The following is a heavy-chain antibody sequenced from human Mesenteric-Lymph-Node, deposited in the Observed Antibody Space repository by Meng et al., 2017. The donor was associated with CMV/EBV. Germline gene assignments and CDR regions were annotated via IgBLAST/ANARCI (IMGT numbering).Heavy chain of an antibody. V-gene: IGHV3-21*01. CDR3: ARDLAGYSSSWTFYYYYGMDV. D-gene: IGHD6-13*01. Sequence: GGSLRLSCAASGFTFSSYSMNWVRQAPGKGLEWVSSISSSSSYIYYADSVKGRFTISRDNAKNSLYLQMNSLRAEDTAVYYCARDLAGYSSSWTFYYYYGMDVWGQGTTVTVSS. CDR1: GFTFSSYS. CDR2: ISSSSSYI. J-gene: IGHJ6*02.